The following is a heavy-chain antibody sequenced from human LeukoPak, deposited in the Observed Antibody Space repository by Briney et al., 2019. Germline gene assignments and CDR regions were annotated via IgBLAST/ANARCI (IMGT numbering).Heavy chain of an antibody. V-gene: IGHV1-2*02. CDR3: ARTWYSGSQEDAFDI. D-gene: IGHD1-26*01. J-gene: IGHJ3*02. Sequence: ASVKVSCKASGYTFTGYYIHWVRQAPGQGLEWMGYINPNSGGTNYAQKFQGRVTMTRDTSISTAYMELSRLKSDDTAVYYCARTWYSGSQEDAFDIWGQGTMVTVSS. CDR1: GYTFTGYY. CDR2: INPNSGGT.